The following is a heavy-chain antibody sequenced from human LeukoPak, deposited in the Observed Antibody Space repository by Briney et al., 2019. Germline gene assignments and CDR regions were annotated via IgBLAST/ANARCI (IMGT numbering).Heavy chain of an antibody. CDR2: INHSGST. V-gene: IGHV4-34*01. J-gene: IGHJ6*03. D-gene: IGHD3-10*01. Sequence: SETLSLTCAVYGGSFSGYYWSWIRQPPGKGLEWIGEINHSGSTNYNPSLKSRVTISVDTSKNQFSLKLSSVTAADTAVYYCAVASDYGSGSYYNVHYYYYMDVWGKGTTVTISS. CDR3: AVASDYGSGSYYNVHYYYYMDV. CDR1: GGSFSGYY.